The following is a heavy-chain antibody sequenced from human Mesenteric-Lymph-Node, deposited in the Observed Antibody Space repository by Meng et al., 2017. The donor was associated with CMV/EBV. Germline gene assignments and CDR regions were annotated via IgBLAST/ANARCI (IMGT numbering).Heavy chain of an antibody. CDR3: ARGVAAAPKGDWLDP. CDR2: TYYRSKWYN. V-gene: IGHV6-1*01. CDR1: GDSVSSNSAA. D-gene: IGHD6-13*01. Sequence: LRLSCAISGDSVSSNSAAWNWIRQSPTRGLEWLGRTYYRSKWYNDYAVSVRGRISINPDTSKNQFSLQVNSVTPEDTAVYYCARGVAAAPKGDWLDPWGQGTLVTVSS. J-gene: IGHJ5*02.